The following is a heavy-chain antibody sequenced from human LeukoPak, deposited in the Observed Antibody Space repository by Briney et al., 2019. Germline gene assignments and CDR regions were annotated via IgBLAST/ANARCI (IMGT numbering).Heavy chain of an antibody. CDR3: AKAYGGYESHYYYYGMDV. D-gene: IGHD5-12*01. J-gene: IGHJ6*02. V-gene: IGHV3-30*18. CDR2: ISYDGSNE. CDR1: GFTFSSYA. Sequence: GGSLRLSCAASGFTFSSYAMSWVRQAPGKGLEWVVVISYDGSNEYYADSVKGRFTISRDNSKNTLYLQMNSLRAEDTAVYYCAKAYGGYESHYYYYGMDVWGQGTTVTVSS.